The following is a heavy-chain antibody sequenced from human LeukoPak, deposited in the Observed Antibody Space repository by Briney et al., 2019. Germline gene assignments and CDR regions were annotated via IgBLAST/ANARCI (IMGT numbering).Heavy chain of an antibody. Sequence: GGSLRLSCAASGFTFSSYEMNWVRQAPGKGLEWVSAISGSGGSTYYADSVKGRFTISRDNSKNTLYLQMNNLRAEDTAVYYCAKTRGSGPFDYWGQGTLVTVSS. CDR3: AKTRGSGPFDY. CDR1: GFTFSSYE. CDR2: ISGSGGST. J-gene: IGHJ4*02. V-gene: IGHV3-23*01. D-gene: IGHD3-10*01.